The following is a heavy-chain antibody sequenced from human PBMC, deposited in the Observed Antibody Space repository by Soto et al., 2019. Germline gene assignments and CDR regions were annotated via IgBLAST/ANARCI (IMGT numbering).Heavy chain of an antibody. J-gene: IGHJ4*02. CDR3: ARDGGAY. V-gene: IGHV3-30-3*01. Sequence: QVQLVESGGGVVQPGRSLRLSCAASGFTFSSYAMHWVRRAPGKGLEWMAVMSYDGSNKYYADSVKGRFTISRDNSKNSLYLQMNSLRPEDTALYYCARDGGAYWCQGTLVIVSS. D-gene: IGHD3-16*01. CDR1: GFTFSSYA. CDR2: MSYDGSNK.